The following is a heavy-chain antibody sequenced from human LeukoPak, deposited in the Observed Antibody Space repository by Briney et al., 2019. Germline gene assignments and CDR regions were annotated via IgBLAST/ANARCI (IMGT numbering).Heavy chain of an antibody. J-gene: IGHJ4*02. V-gene: IGHV3-30*02. CDR1: GFTFSSYG. CDR2: IRYDGSNK. Sequence: GGSLRLSCVASGFTFSSYGMHWVRQAPGKGLEWVAFIRYDGSNKYYADSVKGRFTISRDNSKNTLYLQMNSLRAEDTAVYYCAKDPLKYYDFWSGYYPLNYWGQGTLVTVSS. CDR3: AKDPLKYYDFWSGYYPLNY. D-gene: IGHD3-3*01.